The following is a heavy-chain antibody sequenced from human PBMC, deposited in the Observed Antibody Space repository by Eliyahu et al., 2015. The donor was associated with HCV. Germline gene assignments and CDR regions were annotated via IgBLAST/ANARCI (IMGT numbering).Heavy chain of an antibody. D-gene: IGHD5-18*01. CDR2: IYYSGST. CDR3: ARQRLGASGWIQLSGRLDS. CDR1: GGSISSSSYY. V-gene: IGHV4-39*01. J-gene: IGHJ4*02. Sequence: QLQLQESGPGLVKPSETLSLTCTVSGGSISSSSYYWGWIRQPPGKGLEWIGSIYYSGSTYYNPSLKSRVTISVDTSKNQFSLKLSSVTAADTAVYYCARQRLGASGWIQLSGRLDSWGQGTLVTVSS.